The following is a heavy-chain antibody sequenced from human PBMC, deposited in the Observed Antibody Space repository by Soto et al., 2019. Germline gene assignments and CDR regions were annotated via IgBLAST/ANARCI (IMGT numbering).Heavy chain of an antibody. Sequence: SETLSLTCAVYGGSFSGVHSWSWIRQPPGKGLEWIGHIFDSGSTYYNPSLKSRLTISVDTSKNQFSLRLSSVTAADTAVYYCAREIMPLTNDWYFDLWGRGTLVTVSS. V-gene: IGHV4-30-4*01. D-gene: IGHD2-8*01. CDR1: GGSFSGVHS. J-gene: IGHJ2*01. CDR3: AREIMPLTNDWYFDL. CDR2: IFDSGST.